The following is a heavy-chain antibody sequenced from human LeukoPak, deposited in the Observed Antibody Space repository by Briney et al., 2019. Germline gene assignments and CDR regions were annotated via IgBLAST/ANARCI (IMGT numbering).Heavy chain of an antibody. CDR1: GYSVSSGYF. D-gene: IGHD2-8*01. CDR2: IYHSGST. J-gene: IGHJ6*03. V-gene: IGHV4-38-2*01. Sequence: SETLSLTCAVSGYSVSSGYFGGWIRQPPGKGLEWIGSIYHSGSTYYNPSLKSRVTLSVDTSKNQFSLKLSSVTAADTAVYYCARASMGYYYYYMDVWGKGTTVTVFS. CDR3: ARASMGYYYYYMDV.